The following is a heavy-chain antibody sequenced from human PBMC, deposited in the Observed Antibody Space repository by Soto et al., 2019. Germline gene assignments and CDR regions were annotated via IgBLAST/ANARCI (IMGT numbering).Heavy chain of an antibody. CDR2: ISGSGSNP. V-gene: IGHV3-23*01. CDR3: AKTASMTIRDGFHH. D-gene: IGHD4-17*01. Sequence: EVQVLESGGGLVQPGGSLRLSCAASGFTFSSYAMSWVRQAPGQGLEWVSAISGSGSNPYYADSVKGRFTISRDNSKNTLYLQMNSPRAEDTALDYCAKTASMTIRDGFHHWGQGTLVTVSS. CDR1: GFTFSSYA. J-gene: IGHJ4*02.